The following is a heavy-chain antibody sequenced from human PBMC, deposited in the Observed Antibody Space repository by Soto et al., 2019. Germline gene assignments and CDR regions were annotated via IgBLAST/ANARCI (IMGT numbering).Heavy chain of an antibody. CDR1: GFTFSSYG. J-gene: IGHJ6*02. CDR3: ARDSFAIFGLVAKAYGMDV. Sequence: PGGSLRLSXAASGFTFSSYGMHWVRQAPGKGLEWVAVIWYDGSNKYYADSVKGRFTISRDNSKNTLYLQMNSLRAEDTAVYYCARDSFAIFGLVAKAYGMDVWGQGTTVTVSS. CDR2: IWYDGSNK. D-gene: IGHD3-3*01. V-gene: IGHV3-33*01.